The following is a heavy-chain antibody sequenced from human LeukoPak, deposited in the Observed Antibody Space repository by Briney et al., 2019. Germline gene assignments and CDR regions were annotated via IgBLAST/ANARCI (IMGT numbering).Heavy chain of an antibody. D-gene: IGHD2-21*02. Sequence: SETLSLTCTVSGGSVSSGSYYWGWIRQPPGKGLEWIGNIYYSGSTYYNPSLKSRVTISVETSKNQFSLKLSSVTAADTAVYYCARVVVVTAFYYYYYMDIWGKGTTVTVSS. CDR1: GGSVSSGSYY. J-gene: IGHJ6*03. V-gene: IGHV4-39*07. CDR3: ARVVVVTAFYYYYYMDI. CDR2: IYYSGST.